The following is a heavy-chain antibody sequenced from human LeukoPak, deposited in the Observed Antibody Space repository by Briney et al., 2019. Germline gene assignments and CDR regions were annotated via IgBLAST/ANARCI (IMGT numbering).Heavy chain of an antibody. D-gene: IGHD1-14*01. V-gene: IGHV1-46*01. CDR3: ATVQTEYYFDY. J-gene: IGHJ4*02. CDR1: GYTFTSYY. Sequence: ASVKVSCKASGYTFTSYYMHWVRQAPGQGLEWMGIINPSGGSTSYAQKFQGRVTMTEDTSTDTAYMELSSLRSEDTAVYYCATVQTEYYFDYWGQGTLVTVSS. CDR2: INPSGGST.